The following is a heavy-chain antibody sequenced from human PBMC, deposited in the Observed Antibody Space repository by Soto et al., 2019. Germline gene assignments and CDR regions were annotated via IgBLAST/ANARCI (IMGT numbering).Heavy chain of an antibody. D-gene: IGHD2-15*01. J-gene: IGHJ4*02. CDR3: ATDYSQTRYCSAGSCYSDY. Sequence: EVQLLESGGTLGQPGGSLRLSCVASGFTFSSYAMSWVRQAPGKGLGWVSGISGSGVSTYYADSVRGRFTISSDYSTNTLYLQINSLRAEDTAVYFCATDYSQTRYCSAGSCYSDYWGQGTLVTVSS. CDR1: GFTFSSYA. V-gene: IGHV3-23*01. CDR2: ISGSGVST.